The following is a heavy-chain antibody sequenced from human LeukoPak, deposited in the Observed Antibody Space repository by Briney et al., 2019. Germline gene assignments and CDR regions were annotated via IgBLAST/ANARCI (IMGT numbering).Heavy chain of an antibody. Sequence: GGSLRLSCAASGFTFSSYGMHWVRQAPGKGLEWVAFIRYDGSKKYYADSVKGRFTFSRDNAKNSLYLQMNSLRAEDTAVYYCARLPWIQLWSRKKYYYYYYMDVWGKGTTVTVSS. CDR2: IRYDGSKK. J-gene: IGHJ6*03. D-gene: IGHD5-18*01. V-gene: IGHV3-30*02. CDR1: GFTFSSYG. CDR3: ARLPWIQLWSRKKYYYYYYMDV.